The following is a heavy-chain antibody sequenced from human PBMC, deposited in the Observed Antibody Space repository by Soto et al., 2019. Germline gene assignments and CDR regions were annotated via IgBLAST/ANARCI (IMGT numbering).Heavy chain of an antibody. CDR1: GFIFSRYT. D-gene: IGHD6-13*01. CDR3: AKISADAGYSSSWYCTDY. V-gene: IGHV3-23*01. Sequence: GGSLRLSCAASGFIFSRYTMNWVRQAPGKGLEWVSAISGSGTSTFYADSVKGRFTISRDNSKDTLYLQMNSLRAEDTAVYYCAKISADAGYSSSWYCTDYWGQGTLVTVSS. J-gene: IGHJ4*02. CDR2: ISGSGTST.